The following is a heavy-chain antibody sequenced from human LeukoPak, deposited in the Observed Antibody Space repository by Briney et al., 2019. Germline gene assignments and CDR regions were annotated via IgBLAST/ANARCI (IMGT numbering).Heavy chain of an antibody. J-gene: IGHJ1*01. V-gene: IGHV1-46*01. CDR2: INPSGGST. CDR3: ATLIGWPGIAAPAGDD. Sequence: ASVKVSCKASGYTFTSYYMHGVRQAPGQGLEWMGIINPSGGSTSYAQKFQGRVTMTRDTSTSTVYMELSSLRSEDTAVYYCATLIGWPGIAAPAGDDWSQSTVATVSS. CDR1: GYTFTSYY. D-gene: IGHD6-13*01.